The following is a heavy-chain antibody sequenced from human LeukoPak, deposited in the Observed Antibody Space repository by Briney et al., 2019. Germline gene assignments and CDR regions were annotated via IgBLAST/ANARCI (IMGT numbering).Heavy chain of an antibody. CDR3: ATYCSGGSCYPLGAFDI. CDR2: ISYDGSNK. Sequence: PGRSLRLSCAASGFTVSSYAMHWVRQAPGKGLEWVAVISYDGSNKYYADSVKGRFTISRDNSKNTLYLQMNSLRAEDTAVYYCATYCSGGSCYPLGAFDIWGQGTMVTVSS. J-gene: IGHJ3*02. D-gene: IGHD2-15*01. CDR1: GFTVSSYA. V-gene: IGHV3-30-3*01.